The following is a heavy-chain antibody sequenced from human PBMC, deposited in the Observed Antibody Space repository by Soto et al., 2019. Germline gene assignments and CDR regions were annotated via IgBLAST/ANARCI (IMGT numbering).Heavy chain of an antibody. Sequence: SETLSLTCTVSGDPLSTYYWGWFRQSPGVGLQWIGYIYYTGSTYYDPSLKSRVTISLHTSRNQFSLLLTSLTAADTAVYYCARRLNIAAYDSWGQGVLVTVSS. V-gene: IGHV4-59*01. CDR2: IYYTGST. CDR3: ARRLNIAAYDS. D-gene: IGHD5-12*01. J-gene: IGHJ4*02. CDR1: GDPLSTYY.